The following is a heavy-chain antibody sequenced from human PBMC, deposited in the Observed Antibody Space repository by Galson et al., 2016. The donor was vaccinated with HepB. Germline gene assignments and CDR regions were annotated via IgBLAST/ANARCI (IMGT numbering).Heavy chain of an antibody. CDR3: ARGYGRFGELSLLGGRGPGRIFDY. CDR2: ISSSSNYI. Sequence: SLRLSCAASGFTFSSYSMNWVRQAPGKGLEWVSSISSSSNYIYYADSVKGRFTLSSDYAKNSLYLQMNSLRAEDTAVYYCARGYGRFGELSLLGGRGPGRIFDYWGQGTLVAVSS. V-gene: IGHV3-21*01. D-gene: IGHD3-16*02. CDR1: GFTFSSYS. J-gene: IGHJ4*02.